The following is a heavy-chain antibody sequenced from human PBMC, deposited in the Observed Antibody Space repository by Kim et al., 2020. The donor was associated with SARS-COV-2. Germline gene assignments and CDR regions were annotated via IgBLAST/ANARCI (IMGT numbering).Heavy chain of an antibody. V-gene: IGHV4-31*03. D-gene: IGHD2-2*02. CDR1: GGSISSGGYY. Sequence: SETLSLTCTVSGGSISSGGYYWSWIRQHPGKGLEWIGYIYYSGSTYYNPSLKSRVTISVDTSKNQFSLKLSSVTAADTAVYYCARWSGEYCSSTSCYTGVDYWGQGTLVTVSS. CDR2: IYYSGST. CDR3: ARWSGEYCSSTSCYTGVDY. J-gene: IGHJ4*02.